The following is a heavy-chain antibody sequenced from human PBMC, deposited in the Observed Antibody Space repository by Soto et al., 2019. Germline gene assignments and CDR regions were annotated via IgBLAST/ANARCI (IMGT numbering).Heavy chain of an antibody. D-gene: IGHD2-2*01. CDR2: INHSGRT. Sequence: QVQLQQWGAGLLKPSETLSLTCAVYGGSFSGYYWSWIRQPPGKGLEWIGEINHSGRTNYNPSRKSRVTISVDTSKNQFSLKLSSVTAADTAVYYCARLYRYCSSTSCYRSNWFDPSGQGTLVTVSS. V-gene: IGHV4-34*01. CDR3: ARLYRYCSSTSCYRSNWFDP. J-gene: IGHJ5*02. CDR1: GGSFSGYY.